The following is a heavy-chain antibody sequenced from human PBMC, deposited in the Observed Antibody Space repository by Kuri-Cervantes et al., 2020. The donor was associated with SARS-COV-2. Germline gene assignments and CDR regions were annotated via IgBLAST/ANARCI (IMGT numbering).Heavy chain of an antibody. CDR1: GGSFSGYY. Sequence: ESLKISCAVYGGSFSGYYWSWIRQPPGKGLEWIGEINHSGSTNYNPSLKSRVTISVDTSKNQFFLKLSSVTAADTAVYYCVRERDGFDYWGQGTLVTVSS. CDR2: INHSGST. CDR3: VRERDGFDY. J-gene: IGHJ4*02. V-gene: IGHV4-34*01.